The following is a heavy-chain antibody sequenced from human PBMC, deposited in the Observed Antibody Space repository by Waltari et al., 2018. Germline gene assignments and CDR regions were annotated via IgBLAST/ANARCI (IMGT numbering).Heavy chain of an antibody. V-gene: IGHV4-38-2*01. Sequence: QVQLQESGPGLVKPSETLSLTCAVSGYSISSGYYWGWIRQPPGKGLEWIGSIYHSGSTYYNPSLKSRVTISVDTSKNQFSLKLSSVTAADTAVYYCARARLYYDFWSGYFDYWGQGTLVTVSS. J-gene: IGHJ4*02. CDR3: ARARLYYDFWSGYFDY. CDR2: IYHSGST. D-gene: IGHD3-3*01. CDR1: GYSISSGYY.